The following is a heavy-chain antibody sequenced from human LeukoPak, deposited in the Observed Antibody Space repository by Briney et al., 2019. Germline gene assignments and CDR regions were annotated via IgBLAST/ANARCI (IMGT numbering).Heavy chain of an antibody. Sequence: SETLSLTCAVYGGSFSGYYWSWIRQPPGKGLDWIGKINHSGSTNYNPSLKSRVTIPVDTSKNQFSLKLSSVTAADTAVYYCARKGSGSDYWGQGTLVTVSS. V-gene: IGHV4-34*01. J-gene: IGHJ4*02. CDR3: ARKGSGSDY. CDR1: GGSFSGYY. D-gene: IGHD6-19*01. CDR2: INHSGST.